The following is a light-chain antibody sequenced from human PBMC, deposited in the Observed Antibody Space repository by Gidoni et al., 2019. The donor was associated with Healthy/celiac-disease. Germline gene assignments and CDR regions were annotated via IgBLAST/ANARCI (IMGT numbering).Light chain of an antibody. CDR1: QSISSY. CDR3: QQSYSTLG. V-gene: IGKV1-39*01. J-gene: IGKJ2*03. Sequence: DIQMTQSPSSLSASVGDRVTITCRASQSISSYLNWYQQKPGKAPKLLIYAASSLQSGVPSRFSGSGSGTDFTHTISSLQPEDFATYYCQQSYSTLGFGQGTKLEIK. CDR2: AAS.